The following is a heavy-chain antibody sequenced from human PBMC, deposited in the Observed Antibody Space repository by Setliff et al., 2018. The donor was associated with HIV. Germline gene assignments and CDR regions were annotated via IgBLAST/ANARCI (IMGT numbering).Heavy chain of an antibody. CDR3: ARVDRVESAFDI. CDR2: IHYSGST. V-gene: IGHV4-59*11. Sequence: PSETLSLTCSVSGGSIRSHWSWIRQPPGKGLEWVGYIHYSGSTKYNSSLKRRVTMSIDTSKNQFSLKLSSATAADTAIYYCARVDRVESAFDIWGQVAMVTVSS. J-gene: IGHJ3*02. D-gene: IGHD2-15*01. CDR1: GGSIRSH.